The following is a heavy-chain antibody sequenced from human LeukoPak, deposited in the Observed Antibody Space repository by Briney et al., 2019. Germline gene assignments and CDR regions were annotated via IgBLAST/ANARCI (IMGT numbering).Heavy chain of an antibody. D-gene: IGHD3-22*01. V-gene: IGHV4-39*01. CDR1: GGYISSSSYY. Sequence: PSETLSLTCSVSGGYISSSSYYWGWIRQPPGKGLEWIGDIYYTGRTYYNSSLKSRLTVSIDTSKNQSSLKLASLTAADTGVYYCARRRYYDSTGYLDWGQGTRITVSS. J-gene: IGHJ1*01. CDR3: ARRRYYDSTGYLD. CDR2: IYYTGRT.